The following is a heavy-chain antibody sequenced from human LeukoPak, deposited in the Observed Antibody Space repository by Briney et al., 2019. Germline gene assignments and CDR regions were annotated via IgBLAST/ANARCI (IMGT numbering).Heavy chain of an antibody. CDR1: GFTFSSYG. V-gene: IGHV3-30*02. CDR2: IRYDGSNK. D-gene: IGHD3-3*01. CDR3: ARSYFGVVSPYYFDY. Sequence: TGGSLRLSCAASGFTFSSYGMHWVRQAPGKGLEWVAFIRYDGSNKYYADSVKGRFTISRDNSKNTLYLQMNSLRAEDTAVYYCARSYFGVVSPYYFDYWGQGTLVTVSS. J-gene: IGHJ4*02.